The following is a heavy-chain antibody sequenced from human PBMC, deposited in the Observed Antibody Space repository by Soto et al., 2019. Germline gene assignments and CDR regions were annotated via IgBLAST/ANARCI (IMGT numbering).Heavy chain of an antibody. CDR1: GGSVSRDSYY. CDR3: ARDMGYSGYDPFDY. J-gene: IGHJ4*02. Sequence: PSETLSLTCTVSGGSVSRDSYYWSWIRQPPGKGLEWIGYISNSGSTKYNPSLESRVTISIDTSKNHLSLKMSSVTAADTAVYYCARDMGYSGYDPFDYWGQGTPVTVSS. V-gene: IGHV4-61*03. D-gene: IGHD5-12*01. CDR2: ISNSGST.